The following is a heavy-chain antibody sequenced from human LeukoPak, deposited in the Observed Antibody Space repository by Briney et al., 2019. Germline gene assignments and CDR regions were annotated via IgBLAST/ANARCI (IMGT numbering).Heavy chain of an antibody. CDR1: GLTFSSYA. J-gene: IGHJ4*02. D-gene: IGHD3-22*01. CDR3: ARVARYYDSSGPQDY. CDR2: ISYDGSNK. Sequence: GGSLRLSCAASGLTFSSYAMHWVRQAPGKGLEWVAVISYDGSNKYYADSVKGRFTISRDNSKNTLYLQMNSLRADDTAVYYCARVARYYDSSGPQDYWGQGTLVTVSS. V-gene: IGHV3-30-3*01.